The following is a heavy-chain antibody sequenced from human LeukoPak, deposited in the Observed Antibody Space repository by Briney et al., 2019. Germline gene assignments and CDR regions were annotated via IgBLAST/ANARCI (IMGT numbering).Heavy chain of an antibody. CDR2: IYYSGST. D-gene: IGHD1-20*01. V-gene: IGHV4-59*01. Sequence: SETLSLTCTVSGGSISSYYWSWIQQPPGKGLEWIGYIYYSGSTNYNPSLKSRVTISVDTSKNQFSLKLSSVTAADTAVYYCARVLTGTLSRAFDIWGQGTMVTVSS. CDR1: GGSISSYY. J-gene: IGHJ3*02. CDR3: ARVLTGTLSRAFDI.